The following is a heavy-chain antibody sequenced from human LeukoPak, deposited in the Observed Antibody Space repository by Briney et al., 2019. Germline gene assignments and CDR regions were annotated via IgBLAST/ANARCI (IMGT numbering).Heavy chain of an antibody. Sequence: SETLSLTCTVSGGSISSGDYYWSWIRQPPGKGLEWIGYIYYSGSTYYNPSLKSRVSISVDTSKNQFSLKLNSVTAADTAVYYCVRVIGAPNYYYYMDVWGKGTTVTVSS. D-gene: IGHD3-22*01. V-gene: IGHV4-30-4*08. J-gene: IGHJ6*03. CDR3: VRVIGAPNYYYYMDV. CDR1: GGSISSGDYY. CDR2: IYYSGST.